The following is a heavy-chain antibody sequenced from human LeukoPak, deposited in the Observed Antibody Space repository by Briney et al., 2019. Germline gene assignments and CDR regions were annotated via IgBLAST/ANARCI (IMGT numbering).Heavy chain of an antibody. D-gene: IGHD4-17*01. CDR2: ISYDGSNK. CDR1: GFTFDSYG. Sequence: GGSLRLSCAASGFTFDSYGMHWVRQAPGKGLEWVAVISYDGSNKYYVDSVKGRFTISRDNSKNTLYLQMNSLRPEDTAVYYCAKDRTYDYGTYDAFDIWGPGTMVTVSS. CDR3: AKDRTYDYGTYDAFDI. J-gene: IGHJ3*02. V-gene: IGHV3-30*18.